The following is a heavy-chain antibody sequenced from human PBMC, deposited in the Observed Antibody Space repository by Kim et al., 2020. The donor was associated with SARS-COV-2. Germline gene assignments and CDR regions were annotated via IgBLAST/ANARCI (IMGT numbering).Heavy chain of an antibody. V-gene: IGHV4-34*01. CDR3: ARGRGRLWLATRPDYYYGMYV. J-gene: IGHJ6*02. D-gene: IGHD6-19*01. CDR1: GGSFSGYY. Sequence: SETLSLTCAVYGGSFSGYYWRCIRQPPGKGLEWTGEINHSGSTNYNPSLKSRVTITVDTSKNQFSQKLSSVTAADTAVYYCARGRGRLWLATRPDYYYGMYVWGQGTTVTVSS. CDR2: INHSGST.